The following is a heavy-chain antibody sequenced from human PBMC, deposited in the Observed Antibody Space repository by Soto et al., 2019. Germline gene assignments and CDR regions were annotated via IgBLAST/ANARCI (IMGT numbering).Heavy chain of an antibody. CDR3: ASTNWNDAY. Sequence: GGSLRLSCVASGFTFSSYWMSWVRQAPGKGLEWVANIKQDGSEKYYVDSVKGRFTISRDNAKNSVYLQMNSLRAEDTAVYYCASTNWNDAYWGQGTLVTVSS. D-gene: IGHD1-20*01. V-gene: IGHV3-7*02. CDR2: IKQDGSEK. CDR1: GFTFSSYW. J-gene: IGHJ4*02.